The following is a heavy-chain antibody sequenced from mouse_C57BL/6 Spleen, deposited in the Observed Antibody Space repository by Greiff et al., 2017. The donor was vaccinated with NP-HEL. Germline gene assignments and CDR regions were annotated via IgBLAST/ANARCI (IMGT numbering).Heavy chain of an antibody. J-gene: IGHJ1*03. D-gene: IGHD1-1*01. Sequence: QVQLQQPGAELVKPGASVKMSCKASGYTFTSYWITWVKQRPGQGLEWIGEIYPGSGSTNYNEKFKSKATLTVDKSSSTAYMQLSSLTSEDSPVSYCAREDYGSSPWYFDVWGTGTTVTVSS. CDR1: GYTFTSYW. CDR3: AREDYGSSPWYFDV. V-gene: IGHV1-55*01. CDR2: IYPGSGST.